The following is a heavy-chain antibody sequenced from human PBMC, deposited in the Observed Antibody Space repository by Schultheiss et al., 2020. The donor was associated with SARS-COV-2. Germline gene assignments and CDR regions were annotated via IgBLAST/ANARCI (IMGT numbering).Heavy chain of an antibody. CDR2: IYYSGST. V-gene: IGHV4-39*01. J-gene: IGHJ4*02. CDR3: ARLVVVAATRSRAHFDY. CDR1: GGSISSSSYY. Sequence: SETLSLTCTVSGGSISSSSYYWGWIRQPPGKGLEWIGSIYYSGSTYYNPSLKSRVTISVDTSKNQFSLKLSSVTAADTAVYYCARLVVVAATRSRAHFDYWGQGTLVTVSS. D-gene: IGHD2-15*01.